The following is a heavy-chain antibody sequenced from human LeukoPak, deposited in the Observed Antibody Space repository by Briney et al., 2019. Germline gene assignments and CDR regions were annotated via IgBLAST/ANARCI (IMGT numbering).Heavy chain of an antibody. V-gene: IGHV5-51*01. Sequence: GESLKISCKGSGYSFTSYWIAWVRQMPGKGLEWMGIIYPGDSDTRYSPSFQGQVTISADKSISTAYLQWSSLKASDTAMYYCARVRAAAGRYFDYWGQGTLVTVSS. CDR3: ARVRAAAGRYFDY. CDR1: GYSFTSYW. D-gene: IGHD6-13*01. J-gene: IGHJ4*02. CDR2: IYPGDSDT.